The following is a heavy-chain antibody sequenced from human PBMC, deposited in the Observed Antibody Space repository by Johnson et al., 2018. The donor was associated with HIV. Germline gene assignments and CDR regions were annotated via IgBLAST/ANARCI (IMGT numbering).Heavy chain of an antibody. D-gene: IGHD6-6*01. Sequence: VQLVESGGGVVQPGGSLRLSCAASGFTFSSYGMHWVRQAPGKGLEWVAFIRYDGSNKYYADSVKGRFTISRDNSKNTLSLQMNSLRVEDTAVYYCAELAAYDAFDIWGQGTMVIVSS. J-gene: IGHJ3*02. V-gene: IGHV3-30*02. CDR1: GFTFSSYG. CDR3: AELAAYDAFDI. CDR2: IRYDGSNK.